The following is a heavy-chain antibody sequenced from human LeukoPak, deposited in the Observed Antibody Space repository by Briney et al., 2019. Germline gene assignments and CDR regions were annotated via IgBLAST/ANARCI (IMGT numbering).Heavy chain of an antibody. CDR1: GFTFSNYW. Sequence: PGGSLRLSCAASGFTFSNYWMSWVRQAPGKGLEWVSYISSSSSTIYYADSVKGRFTISRDNAKKSLYLQMNSLRDEDTAVYYCARVTAGFFDYWGQGTLVTVSS. CDR3: ARVTAGFFDY. D-gene: IGHD6-19*01. CDR2: ISSSSSTI. V-gene: IGHV3-48*02. J-gene: IGHJ4*02.